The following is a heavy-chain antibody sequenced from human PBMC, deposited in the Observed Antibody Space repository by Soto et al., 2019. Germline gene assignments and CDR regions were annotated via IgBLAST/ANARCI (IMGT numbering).Heavy chain of an antibody. Sequence: GGSLRLSCAATGFTFGFNALSWVRQAPGKGLEWVSSISAGGVSTNYADSVRGRFTISRDNSKNTLYLQMNSLSAEDTAVYYCARELGYCSSTSCSESYYYYGMDVWGQGTTVTVSS. J-gene: IGHJ6*02. V-gene: IGHV3-23*01. CDR2: ISAGGVST. CDR3: ARELGYCSSTSCSESYYYYGMDV. D-gene: IGHD2-2*01. CDR1: GFTFGFNA.